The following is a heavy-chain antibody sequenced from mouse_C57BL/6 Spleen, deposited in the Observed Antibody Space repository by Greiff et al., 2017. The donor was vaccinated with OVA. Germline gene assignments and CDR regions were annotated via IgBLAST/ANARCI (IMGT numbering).Heavy chain of an antibody. CDR1: GFTFTDYY. D-gene: IGHD1-1*01. CDR3: ARYNTTVVATNFDV. Sequence: EVQVVESGGGLVQPGGSLSLSCAASGFTFTDYYMSWVRQPPGKALEWLGFIRNKANGYTTEYSASVKGRFTISRDNSQSILYLQMNALRAEDSATYYCARYNTTVVATNFDVWGTGTTVTVSS. V-gene: IGHV7-3*01. CDR2: IRNKANGYTT. J-gene: IGHJ1*03.